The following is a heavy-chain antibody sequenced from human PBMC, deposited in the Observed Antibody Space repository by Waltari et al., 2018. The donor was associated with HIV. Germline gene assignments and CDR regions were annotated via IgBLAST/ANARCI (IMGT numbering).Heavy chain of an antibody. Sequence: QVQLVESGGGVVQPGRSLRLSCAAFGFTFSSYGMHWVSQAPGKGLEWVAVISYDGSNKYYADSVKGRFTISRDNSKNTLYLQMNSLRAEDTAVYYCAKDPYYYDSSGYADYFDYWGQGTLVTVSS. V-gene: IGHV3-30*18. CDR1: GFTFSSYG. J-gene: IGHJ4*02. CDR3: AKDPYYYDSSGYADYFDY. CDR2: ISYDGSNK. D-gene: IGHD3-22*01.